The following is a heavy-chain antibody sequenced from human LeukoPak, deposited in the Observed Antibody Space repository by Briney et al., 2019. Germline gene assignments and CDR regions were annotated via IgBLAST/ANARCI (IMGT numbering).Heavy chain of an antibody. CDR3: ARSALVGATIFYY. J-gene: IGHJ4*02. Sequence: KFQGRVTITRDTSASTAYMELSSLRSEDTAVYYCARSALVGATIFYYWGQGTLVTVSS. D-gene: IGHD1-26*01. V-gene: IGHV1-3*01.